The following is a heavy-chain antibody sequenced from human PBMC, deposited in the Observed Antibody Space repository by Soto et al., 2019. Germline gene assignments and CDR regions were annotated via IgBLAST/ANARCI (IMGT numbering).Heavy chain of an antibody. CDR1: GYTFKNYG. CDR3: ARDRSTHDY. CDR2: ISAYNGNT. J-gene: IGHJ4*02. Sequence: QVQLVQSGAELKKPGASVKVSCKASGYTFKNYGISWVRQAPGQGLEWMGWISAYNGNTDYAQRFQGRVTMTTDTSTITAYMELRSLISDDTAVYYCARDRSTHDYWGQGTLVTVSS. V-gene: IGHV1-18*01. D-gene: IGHD1-1*01.